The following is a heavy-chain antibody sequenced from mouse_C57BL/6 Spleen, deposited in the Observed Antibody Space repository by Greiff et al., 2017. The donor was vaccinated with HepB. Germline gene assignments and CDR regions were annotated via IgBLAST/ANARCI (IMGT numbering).Heavy chain of an antibody. D-gene: IGHD1-1*01. CDR1: GYSITSGYY. V-gene: IGHV3-6*01. Sequence: EVQLQESGPGLVKPSQSLSLTCSVTGYSITSGYYWNWIRQFPGNKLEWMGYISYDGSNNYNPSLKNRISITRDTSKNLFFLKLNSVTTEDTATYYCAPYYGSSYWYFDVWGTGTTVTVSS. CDR3: APYYGSSYWYFDV. CDR2: ISYDGSN. J-gene: IGHJ1*03.